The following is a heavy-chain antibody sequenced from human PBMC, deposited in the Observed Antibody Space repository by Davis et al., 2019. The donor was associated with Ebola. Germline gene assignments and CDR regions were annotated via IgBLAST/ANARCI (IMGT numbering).Heavy chain of an antibody. V-gene: IGHV1-18*01. CDR3: ARMRNYYETNGFNWYFDL. D-gene: IGHD2-8*01. CDR1: GYTFSSYG. J-gene: IGHJ2*01. CDR2: ISADNGNT. Sequence: AASVKVSCKASGYTFSSYGVTWVRQAPGQGLEWMGLISADNGNTNYAQKFQGRVTMTTDTSPSTAYMELTSLRSDDTAVYYRARMRNYYETNGFNWYFDLWGRGTLVTVSS.